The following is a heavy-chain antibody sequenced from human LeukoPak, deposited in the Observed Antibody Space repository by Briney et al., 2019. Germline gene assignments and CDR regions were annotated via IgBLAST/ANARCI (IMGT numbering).Heavy chain of an antibody. CDR2: IYYSGSI. CDR3: ARTYYDILTGYPYNWFDP. V-gene: IGHV4-59*01. J-gene: IGHJ5*02. CDR1: GGSISSYY. Sequence: SETLSLTCTVSGGSISSYYWSWIRQPPGKGLEWIGYIYYSGSINYNPSLKSRVTISVDTSKNQFSLKLSSVTAADTAVYYCARTYYDILTGYPYNWFDPWGQGTLVTVSS. D-gene: IGHD3-9*01.